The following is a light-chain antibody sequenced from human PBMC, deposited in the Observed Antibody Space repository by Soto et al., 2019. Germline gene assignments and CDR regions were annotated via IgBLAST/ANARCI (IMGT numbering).Light chain of an antibody. CDR1: QSISSY. CDR3: QQSYSAPYT. V-gene: IGKV1-39*01. J-gene: IGKJ2*01. Sequence: DLQMTQSPSSLSASVGDRVTIICRASQSISSYLNWYQHKPGKAPKLLIYAASSLQSGVPSRFSGSGSGTDFSLTISSLQPEDFATYYCQQSYSAPYTFGQGTKLEIK. CDR2: AAS.